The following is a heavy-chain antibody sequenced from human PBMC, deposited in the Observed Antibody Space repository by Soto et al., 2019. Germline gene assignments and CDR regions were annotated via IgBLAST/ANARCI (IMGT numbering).Heavy chain of an antibody. D-gene: IGHD3-10*01. Sequence: EVQLVESGGGLVQPGGSLRLSCAASGFTFSSYSMNWVRQAPGKGLEWVSYISSSSSTVYYADSVKGRFTISRDIAENSLYLQMNSLRAEDTAVYYCARSWLGAVDYWRQGTLVTVSS. CDR2: ISSSSSTV. V-gene: IGHV3-48*01. CDR1: GFTFSSYS. J-gene: IGHJ4*02. CDR3: ARSWLGAVDY.